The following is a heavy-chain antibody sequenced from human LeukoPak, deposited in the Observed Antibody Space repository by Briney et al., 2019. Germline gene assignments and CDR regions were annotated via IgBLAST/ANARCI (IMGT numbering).Heavy chain of an antibody. CDR2: IYYSGST. J-gene: IGHJ4*02. CDR1: GGSISSSSYY. CDR3: ARYYSYYDSSGFDY. V-gene: IGHV4-39*01. D-gene: IGHD3-22*01. Sequence: KPSETLSLTCTVSGGSISSSSYYWGWIRQPPGKGLEWIGSIYYSGSTYYNPSLKSRVTISVDTSKNQFSLKLSSVTAADTAVYYCARYYSYYDSSGFDYWGQGTLVTVSS.